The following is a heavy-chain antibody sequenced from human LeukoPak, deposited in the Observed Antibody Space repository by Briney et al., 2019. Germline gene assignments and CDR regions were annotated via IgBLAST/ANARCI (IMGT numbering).Heavy chain of an antibody. Sequence: GGSLRLSCAASGFSVSSNYMNWVRQAPGKGLEWVSVIYSGGNTYYADSVKGRFTISRDNAKNSLYLQMNSLRAEDTAVYYCATLLVYYGMDVWGQGTTATVSS. J-gene: IGHJ6*02. CDR2: IYSGGNT. CDR3: ATLLVYYGMDV. CDR1: GFSVSSNY. V-gene: IGHV3-53*01.